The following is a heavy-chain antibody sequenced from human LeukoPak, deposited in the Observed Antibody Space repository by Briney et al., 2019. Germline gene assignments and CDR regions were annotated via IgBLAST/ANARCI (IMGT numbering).Heavy chain of an antibody. Sequence: ASVKVSCKASGYTFTCYYMHWVRQAPGQGLEWMGWINPNSGGTNYAQKFQGRVTMTRDTSISTAYMELSRLRSDDTAVYYCASCLEPNDAFDIWGQGTMVTVSS. CDR1: GYTFTCYY. V-gene: IGHV1-2*02. CDR2: INPNSGGT. CDR3: ASCLEPNDAFDI. D-gene: IGHD1-1*01. J-gene: IGHJ3*02.